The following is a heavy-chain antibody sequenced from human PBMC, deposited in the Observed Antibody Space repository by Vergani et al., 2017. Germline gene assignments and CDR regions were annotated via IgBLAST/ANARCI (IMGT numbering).Heavy chain of an antibody. V-gene: IGHV1-2*02. J-gene: IGHJ4*02. CDR3: ARDPRVLGKREVTGGLGHYFDY. CDR1: GGTFSSYA. CDR2: IIPNSGGT. D-gene: IGHD3-16*01. Sequence: QVQLVQSGAEVKKPGSSVKVSCKASGGTFSSYAISWVRQAPGQGLEWMGRIIPNSGGTNYAQKFQGRVTMTRDTSISTAYMELSRLRSDDTAVYYCARDPRVLGKREVTGGLGHYFDYWGQGTLVTVSS.